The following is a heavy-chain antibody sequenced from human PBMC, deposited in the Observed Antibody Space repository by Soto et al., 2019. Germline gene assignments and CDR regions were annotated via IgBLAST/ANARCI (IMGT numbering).Heavy chain of an antibody. CDR3: ARSDSTSCYCLHYYYYMDV. D-gene: IGHD2-2*01. J-gene: IGHJ6*03. CDR2: IKQDGSEK. CDR1: GFTFSSYW. Sequence: GGSLRLSCAASGFTFSSYWMSWVRQAPGKGLEWVANIKQDGSEKYYVDSVKGRFTISRDNAKNSLYLQMNSLRAEDTAVYYCARSDSTSCYCLHYYYYMDVWGKGTTVTVSS. V-gene: IGHV3-7*01.